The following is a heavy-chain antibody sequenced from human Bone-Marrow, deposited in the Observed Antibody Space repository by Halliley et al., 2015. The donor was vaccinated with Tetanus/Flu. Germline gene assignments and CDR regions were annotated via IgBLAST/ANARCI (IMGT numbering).Heavy chain of an antibody. CDR1: GGSLSSGSHY. CDR3: ARGLGMDV. V-gene: IGHV4-39*01. J-gene: IGHJ6*02. Sequence: TLSLTCTVSGGSLSSGSHYWGWIRQPPGKGLEWIGSIHYRGSTYYNPSLKSRVTISVDTSKNQFSLKLSSGTAADRAVYYCARGLGMDVWGQGTTVTVSS. CDR2: IHYRGST.